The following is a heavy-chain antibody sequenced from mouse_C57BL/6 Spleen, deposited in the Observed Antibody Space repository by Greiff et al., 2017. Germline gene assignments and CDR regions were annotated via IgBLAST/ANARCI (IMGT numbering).Heavy chain of an antibody. V-gene: IGHV1-53*01. CDR2: INPSNGGT. CDR3: ARGGLYYVYDYYAMEY. Sequence: QVQLQQPGTELVKPGASVKLSCKASGYTFTSYWMHWVKQRPGQGLEWIGNINPSNGGTNYNEKFKSKATLTVDKATSTAYMQLSSLTSEDSAVYYGARGGLYYVYDYYAMEYWGQGTSVTVSS. J-gene: IGHJ4*01. D-gene: IGHD2-2*01. CDR1: GYTFTSYW.